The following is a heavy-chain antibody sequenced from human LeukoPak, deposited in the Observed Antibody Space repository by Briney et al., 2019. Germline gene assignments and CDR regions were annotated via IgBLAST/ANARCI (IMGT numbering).Heavy chain of an antibody. Sequence: GGSLRLSCAASGFTFSSYSMDWVRQAPGKGLEWVSSISSSSSYIYYADSVKGRFTISRDNAKNSLYLQMNSLRAEDTAVYYCASRGSSWGRTGFDYWGQGTLVTVSS. CDR3: ASRGSSWGRTGFDY. J-gene: IGHJ4*02. CDR1: GFTFSSYS. D-gene: IGHD6-13*01. CDR2: ISSSSSYI. V-gene: IGHV3-21*01.